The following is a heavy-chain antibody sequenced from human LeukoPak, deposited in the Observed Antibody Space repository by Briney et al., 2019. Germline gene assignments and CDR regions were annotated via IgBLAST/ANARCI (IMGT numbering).Heavy chain of an antibody. J-gene: IGHJ4*02. CDR2: INHSGST. CDR1: GGSISSGGYS. D-gene: IGHD2-15*01. Sequence: PSETLSLTCAVSGGSISSGGYSWSWIRQPPGKGLEWIGEINHSGSTNYNPSLKSRVTISVDTSKNQFSLKLSSVTAADTAVYYCARGRTLLLEDIVVVVAAIGWEYYFDYWGQGTLVTVSS. CDR3: ARGRTLLLEDIVVVVAAIGWEYYFDY. V-gene: IGHV4-34*01.